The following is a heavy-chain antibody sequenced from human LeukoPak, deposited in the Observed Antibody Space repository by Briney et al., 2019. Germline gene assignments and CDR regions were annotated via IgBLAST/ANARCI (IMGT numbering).Heavy chain of an antibody. CDR2: ISAYNGNT. V-gene: IGHV1-18*01. CDR1: GYTFSSYG. Sequence: ASVKVSCKASGYTFSSYGISWVRQAPGQGLEWMGWISAYNGNTNYAQKLQGRVTMTTDTSTSTAYMELRSLRSDDTAVYYCARGEYYYGSDPSFDYWGQGTLVTVSS. CDR3: ARGEYYYGSDPSFDY. D-gene: IGHD3-10*01. J-gene: IGHJ4*02.